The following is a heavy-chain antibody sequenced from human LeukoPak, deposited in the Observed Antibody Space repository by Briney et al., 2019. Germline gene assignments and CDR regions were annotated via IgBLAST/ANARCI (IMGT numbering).Heavy chain of an antibody. V-gene: IGHV4-39*01. CDR2: IYYSGNS. CDR3: ARHSERAVAGPWYYGMDV. CDR1: GGSISSSSYY. Sequence: NASETLSLTCTVSGGSISSSSYYWGWIRRPPGKGLDSIGGIYYSGNSYYNKSLKRRVTISVDTSKNQFSLKLSSVTAEDTAVYYCARHSERAVAGPWYYGMDVWGQGTTVTVSS. J-gene: IGHJ6*02. D-gene: IGHD6-19*01.